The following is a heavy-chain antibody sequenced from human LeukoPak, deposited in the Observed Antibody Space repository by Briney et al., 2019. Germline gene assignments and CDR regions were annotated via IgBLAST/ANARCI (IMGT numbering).Heavy chain of an antibody. CDR1: GFTFSSYG. V-gene: IGHV3-30*02. J-gene: IGHJ4*02. CDR2: IRYDGSNK. CDR3: AKAGLVFDLKHSGYDYQDY. Sequence: GGSLRLSCAASGFTFSSYGMHWVRQAPGKGLEWVAFIRYDGSNKYYADSVKGRFTISRDNSKNTLYLQMNSLRAEDTAVYYCAKAGLVFDLKHSGYDYQDYWGQGTLVTVSS. D-gene: IGHD5-12*01.